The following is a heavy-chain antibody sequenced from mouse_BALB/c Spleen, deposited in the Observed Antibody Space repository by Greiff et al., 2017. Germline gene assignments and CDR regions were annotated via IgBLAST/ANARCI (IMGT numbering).Heavy chain of an antibody. Sequence: EVQGVESGGGLVQPGGSLKLSCAASGFTFSSYGMSWVRQTPDKRLELVATINSNGGSTYYPDSVKGRFTISRDNAKNTLYLQMSSLKSEDTAMYYCARGGYYGNYDYYAMDYWGQGTSVTVSS. CDR3: ARGGYYGNYDYYAMDY. CDR2: INSNGGST. J-gene: IGHJ4*01. V-gene: IGHV5-6-3*01. CDR1: GFTFSSYG. D-gene: IGHD2-1*01.